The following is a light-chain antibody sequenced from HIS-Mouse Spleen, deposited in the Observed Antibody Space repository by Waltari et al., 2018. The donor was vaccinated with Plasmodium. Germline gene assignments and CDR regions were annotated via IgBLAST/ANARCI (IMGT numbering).Light chain of an antibody. V-gene: IGLV2-23*01. Sequence: QSALTQPASVSGSPGQSITISCTGPSRDVGSDTLFSWYQQHPGKAPKLMIYEGSKRPSGVSNRFSGSKSGNTASLTISGLQAEDEADYYCCSYAGSSTWVFGGGTKLTVL. CDR1: SRDVGSDTL. J-gene: IGLJ3*02. CDR3: CSYAGSSTWV. CDR2: EGS.